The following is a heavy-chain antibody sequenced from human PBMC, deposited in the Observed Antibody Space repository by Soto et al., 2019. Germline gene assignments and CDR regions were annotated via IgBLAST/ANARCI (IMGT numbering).Heavy chain of an antibody. V-gene: IGHV3-21*06. Sequence: LXLSCAASGFTCTIYSMNWVRQAPGKGLEWVASISSTTNYIYYGESLKGRLTISRDNAKNSMYLQMNTLRAEDTAVYYCARESEDLSSNLDYWGQGPLVTAPQ. CDR3: ARESEDLSSNLDY. CDR1: GFTCTIYS. CDR2: ISSTTNYI. J-gene: IGHJ4*02.